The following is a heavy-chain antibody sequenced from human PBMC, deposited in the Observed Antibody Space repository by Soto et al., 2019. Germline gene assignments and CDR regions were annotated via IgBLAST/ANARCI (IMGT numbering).Heavy chain of an antibody. CDR1: GYTFTSYD. D-gene: IGHD3-9*01. CDR2: MNPNSGNT. Sequence: ASVKVSCKASGYTFTSYDINWVRQATGQGLEWMGWMNPNSGNTGYAQNFQGRVTMTRNTSISTAYMELSSLRSEDTAVYYCARGRGYYDILTGQYLTIDAFDIWGQGTMVTVSS. CDR3: ARGRGYYDILTGQYLTIDAFDI. J-gene: IGHJ3*02. V-gene: IGHV1-8*01.